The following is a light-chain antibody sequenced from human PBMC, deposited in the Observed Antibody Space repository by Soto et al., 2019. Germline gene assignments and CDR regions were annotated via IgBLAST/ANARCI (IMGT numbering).Light chain of an antibody. CDR2: EVN. V-gene: IGLV2-14*01. CDR3: CSYTSSGAHV. Sequence: QSAPTQPASVSGSPGQSITISCTGTSSDVGGYDYVSWHQQHPGKAPKLMIYEVNTRPSGVSNRFSGSKSGNTASLTISGLQAEDEADYYCCSYTSSGAHVFGGGTKLTVL. CDR1: SSDVGGYDY. J-gene: IGLJ2*01.